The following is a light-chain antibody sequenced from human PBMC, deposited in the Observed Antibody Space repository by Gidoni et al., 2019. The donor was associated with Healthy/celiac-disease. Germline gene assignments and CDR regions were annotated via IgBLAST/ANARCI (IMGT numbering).Light chain of an antibody. J-gene: IGKJ4*01. CDR3: QQSYSTPPVT. CDR2: AAS. CDR1: QSISSY. V-gene: IGKV1-39*01. Sequence: DIQMTQSPSSLSASVGDRVTITCRASQSISSYLNWYQQKPGKAPTLLIYAASSLQSGVPSRFSGSGSGTDFTITIISLQHEDFATYYCQQSYSTPPVTFGGGTKVEIK.